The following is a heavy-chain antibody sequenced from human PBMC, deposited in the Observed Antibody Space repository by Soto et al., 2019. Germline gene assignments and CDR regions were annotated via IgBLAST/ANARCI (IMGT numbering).Heavy chain of an antibody. CDR1: GGSVSSGSYY. V-gene: IGHV4-61*01. Sequence: QVQLQESGPGLVKPSETLSLTCTVSGGSVSSGSYYWSWIRQPPGKGLEWIGYIYYSGSTNYNPSLKSRVTLSVDTSKNPCSLKLSSVTAADTAVYYCARTLLWVGELWDYWGQGTLVTVSS. CDR2: IYYSGST. D-gene: IGHD3-10*01. J-gene: IGHJ4*02. CDR3: ARTLLWVGELWDY.